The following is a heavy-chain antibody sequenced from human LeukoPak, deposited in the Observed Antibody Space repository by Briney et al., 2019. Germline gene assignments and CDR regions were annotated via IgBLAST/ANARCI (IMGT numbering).Heavy chain of an antibody. CDR3: ARVTNYYDSSGYPSYYFDY. J-gene: IGHJ4*02. D-gene: IGHD3-22*01. CDR2: IYYSGST. CDR1: GGSISSYY. Sequence: PSETLSLTCTVSGGSISSYYWSWIRQPPGKGLEWIGYIYYSGSTNYNPSLKGRVTISVDTSKDQFSLKLSSVTAADTAVYYCARVTNYYDSSGYPSYYFDYWGQGTLVTVSS. V-gene: IGHV4-59*01.